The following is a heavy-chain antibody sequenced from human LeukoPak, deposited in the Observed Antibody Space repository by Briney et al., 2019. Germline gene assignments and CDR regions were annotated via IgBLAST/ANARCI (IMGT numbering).Heavy chain of an antibody. Sequence: ASVKVSCKASGYTFTSYVISWVRQAPGQGLEWMGWISAYNGNTNYAQKLQGRVTMTTDTSTSTAYMELRSLRSDDTAVYYCAREEGPVWGSYRTRLPDDYWGQGTLVTVSS. CDR2: ISAYNGNT. CDR3: AREEGPVWGSYRTRLPDDY. J-gene: IGHJ4*02. D-gene: IGHD3-16*02. CDR1: GYTFTSYV. V-gene: IGHV1-18*01.